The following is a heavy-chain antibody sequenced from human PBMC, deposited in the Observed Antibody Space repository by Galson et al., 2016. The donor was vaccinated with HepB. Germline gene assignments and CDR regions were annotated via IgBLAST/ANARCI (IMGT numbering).Heavy chain of an antibody. Sequence: SETLSLTCTVSGDSVSSDSYLWSWIRQPPGKGLEWIGNIHYSGSTNKNPSLESRVTISVDMSKNQFSLKLNSVTAADTAVYYCARDWRRRNCYGTFCSSLDYWGQGALVTVSS. CDR2: IHYSGST. CDR1: GDSVSSDSYL. J-gene: IGHJ4*02. V-gene: IGHV4-61*01. D-gene: IGHD2/OR15-2a*01. CDR3: ARDWRRRNCYGTFCSSLDY.